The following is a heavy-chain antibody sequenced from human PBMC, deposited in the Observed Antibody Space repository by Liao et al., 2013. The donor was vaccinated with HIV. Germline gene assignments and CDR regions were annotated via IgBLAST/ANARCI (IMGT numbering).Heavy chain of an antibody. CDR2: INHSGST. D-gene: IGHD3-9*01. V-gene: IGHV4-30-4*08. CDR3: ARGTTYYDILTGYYHFDY. J-gene: IGHJ4*02. Sequence: QVQLQESGPGLVKPSQTLSLTCTVSGGSISSGDYYWSWIRQPPGKGLEWIGEINHSGSTNYNPSLKSRVTISVDTSKNQFSLKLNSVTAADTAVYYCARGTTYYDILTGYYHFDYWGQGNLVTVSS. CDR1: GGSISSGDYY.